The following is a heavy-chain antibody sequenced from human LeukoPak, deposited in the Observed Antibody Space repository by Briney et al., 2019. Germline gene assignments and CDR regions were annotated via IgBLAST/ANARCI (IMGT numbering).Heavy chain of an antibody. CDR3: AREKPGRAARPTFWDY. CDR2: ISAYNGNT. CDR1: GYTFTSYG. Sequence: ASVKVSCKASGYTFTSYGISWVRQAPGQGLEWMGWISAYNGNTNYAQKLQGRVTMTTDTSTGTAYMELRSLRSDDTAVYYCAREKPGRAARPTFWDYWGQGTLVTVSS. V-gene: IGHV1-18*01. J-gene: IGHJ4*02. D-gene: IGHD6-6*01.